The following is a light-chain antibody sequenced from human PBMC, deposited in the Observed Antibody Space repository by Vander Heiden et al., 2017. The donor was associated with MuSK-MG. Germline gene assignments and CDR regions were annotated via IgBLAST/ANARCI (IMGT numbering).Light chain of an antibody. Sequence: NFMLTQPHSVSDAPGKTVTSSCTRSSGSIASNYVQWYQQRPGSSPNTVIYEDNQRPSGVPDRFSGSIDSSSNSASLTISGLKTEDEADYYCQSYDSSNWVFGGGTKLTVL. V-gene: IGLV6-57*01. CDR3: QSYDSSNWV. CDR2: EDN. J-gene: IGLJ3*02. CDR1: SGSIASNY.